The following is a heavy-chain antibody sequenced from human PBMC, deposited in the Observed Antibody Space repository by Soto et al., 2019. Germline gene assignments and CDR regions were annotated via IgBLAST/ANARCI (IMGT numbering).Heavy chain of an antibody. CDR3: ARAADYDSWSGYTGQYYPYGMDV. CDR1: VGSVSTNSAA. V-gene: IGHV6-1*01. CDR2: TYYRSKWYN. D-gene: IGHD3-3*01. J-gene: IGHJ6*02. Sequence: SQTLSLTCAISVGSVSTNSAAWNLISQSPSRGLEWLGRTYYRSKWYNDYAVSLKSRITINSDTSKNQFSLQLRSVTPDDTAVYYCARAADYDSWSGYTGQYYPYGMDVWGQGIRVTVSS.